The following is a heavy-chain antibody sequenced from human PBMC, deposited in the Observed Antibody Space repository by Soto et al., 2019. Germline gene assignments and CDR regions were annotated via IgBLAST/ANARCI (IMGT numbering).Heavy chain of an antibody. Sequence: LRLSCAASGFTFRNYAMHWVRQAPGKGLEWVATISYDGDNKYYTDSVKGPFTISRDNSKNTLYLQMNSLRPEDTAVYYCARPWGQLSTYYYGMDTWGQGTTVTVSS. D-gene: IGHD3-16*01. V-gene: IGHV3-30-3*01. CDR3: ARPWGQLSTYYYGMDT. CDR2: ISYDGDNK. CDR1: GFTFRNYA. J-gene: IGHJ6*02.